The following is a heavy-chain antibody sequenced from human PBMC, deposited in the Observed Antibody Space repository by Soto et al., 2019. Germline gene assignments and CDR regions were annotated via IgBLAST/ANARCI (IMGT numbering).Heavy chain of an antibody. V-gene: IGHV3-23*01. J-gene: IGHJ4*02. CDR1: GLTFGSRA. D-gene: IGHD3-10*01. Sequence: EVQLLESGGDLKQPGGSPRLSCVASGLTFGSRAMSWVRQAPGEGLQWVATITDNGGDAKYADSVRGRFVISRDNSKKTLYLQMTSLTAEDSAMYFCARGSTESYPGSRIFDFWGQGTLVTVSS. CDR3: ARGSTESYPGSRIFDF. CDR2: ITDNGGDA.